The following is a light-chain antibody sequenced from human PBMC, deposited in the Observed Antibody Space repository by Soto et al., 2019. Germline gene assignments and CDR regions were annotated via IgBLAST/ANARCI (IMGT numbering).Light chain of an antibody. Sequence: DIQLTQSPSFLSASLGDRVTITCRASQGISSYLAWYQQKPGKAPKLLIYAASTLQSGVPSRFSGSGSGTEFTLTISSLQPEDFATYYCQQLNSYPLTFGQGTRLEI. CDR3: QQLNSYPLT. V-gene: IGKV1-9*01. CDR2: AAS. CDR1: QGISSY. J-gene: IGKJ5*01.